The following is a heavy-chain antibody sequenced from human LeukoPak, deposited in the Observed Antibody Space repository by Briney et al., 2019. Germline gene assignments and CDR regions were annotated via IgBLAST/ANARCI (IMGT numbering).Heavy chain of an antibody. J-gene: IGHJ4*02. CDR2: IKLDGSEK. CDR3: ARDQYDTWSRRGNFDS. CDR1: GFTFEKYW. Sequence: GGSLRLSCVASGFTFEKYWMSWVRQAPGKGLEWVANIKLDGSEKNYVDSVKGRFTISRDNTKNSLYLQMNSLRVEDTAVFYCARDQYDTWSRRGNFDSWGQGTLVIVSS. V-gene: IGHV3-7*03. D-gene: IGHD3-3*01.